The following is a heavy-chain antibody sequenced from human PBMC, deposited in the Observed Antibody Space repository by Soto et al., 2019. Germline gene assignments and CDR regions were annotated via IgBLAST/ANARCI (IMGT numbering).Heavy chain of an antibody. CDR3: ARHLLWFGELLYHDAFDI. V-gene: IGHV5-51*01. Sequence: GESLKISCKGSGYSFTSYWIGWVRQMPGKGLEWMGIIYPGDSDTRYSPSFQGQVTISADKSFSTAYLKWSSLKASDTAMYYCARHLLWFGELLYHDAFDIWGQGTMVTVSS. J-gene: IGHJ3*02. CDR2: IYPGDSDT. CDR1: GYSFTSYW. D-gene: IGHD3-10*01.